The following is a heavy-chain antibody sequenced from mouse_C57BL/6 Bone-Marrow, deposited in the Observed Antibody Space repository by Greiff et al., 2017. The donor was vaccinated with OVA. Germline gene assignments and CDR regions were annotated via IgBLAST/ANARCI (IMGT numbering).Heavy chain of an antibody. CDR2: IRSKSNNYAT. V-gene: IGHV10-1*01. CDR3: VRHVPYDYDGHYAMDY. CDR1: GFSFNTYA. D-gene: IGHD2-4*01. J-gene: IGHJ4*01. Sequence: EVQVVESGGGLVQPKGSLKLSCAASGFSFNTYAMNWVRQAPGQGLEWVARIRSKSNNYATCYADSVKDRFTISRDDSESMLYLKMNNLKTEDTAMYYCVRHVPYDYDGHYAMDYWGQGTSVTVSS.